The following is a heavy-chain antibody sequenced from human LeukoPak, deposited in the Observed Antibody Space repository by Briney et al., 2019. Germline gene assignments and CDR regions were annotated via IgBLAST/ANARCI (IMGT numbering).Heavy chain of an antibody. CDR1: GFTFSSYW. D-gene: IGHD6-19*01. CDR2: IKQDGSEK. CDR3: AREAGDSSGWYNWFDP. J-gene: IGHJ5*02. Sequence: TGGSLRLSCAASGFTFSSYWMSWVCQAPGKGREWVANIKQDGSEKNYVDSVKGRFTISRDNAKNSLYLQMNSLRAEDTAVYYCAREAGDSSGWYNWFDPWGQGTLVTVSS. V-gene: IGHV3-7*01.